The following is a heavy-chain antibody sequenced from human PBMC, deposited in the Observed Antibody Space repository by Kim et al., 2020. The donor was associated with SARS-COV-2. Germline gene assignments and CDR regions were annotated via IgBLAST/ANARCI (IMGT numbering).Heavy chain of an antibody. V-gene: IGHV3-64*01. Sequence: ANSVAARSTISRDHSRNALYLQMGSLRAEDMAVYYCARVRQGGSAGYLDYWGQGTLVTVSS. CDR3: ARVRQGGSAGYLDY. D-gene: IGHD1-26*01. J-gene: IGHJ4*02.